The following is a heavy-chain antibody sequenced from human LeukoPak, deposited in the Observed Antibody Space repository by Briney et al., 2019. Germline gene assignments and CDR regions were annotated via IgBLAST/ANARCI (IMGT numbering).Heavy chain of an antibody. V-gene: IGHV7-4-1*02. CDR1: GYTFTSYA. Sequence: ASVKVSCKASGYTFTSYAMNWVRQAPGQGLEWMGWINTNTGNPTYAQGFTGRFVFSLDTSVSTAYLQISSLKAEDTAVYYCARAPGYCSSTSCYANYYGMDFWGQGTTVTVSS. CDR2: INTNTGNP. CDR3: ARAPGYCSSTSCYANYYGMDF. J-gene: IGHJ6*02. D-gene: IGHD2-2*01.